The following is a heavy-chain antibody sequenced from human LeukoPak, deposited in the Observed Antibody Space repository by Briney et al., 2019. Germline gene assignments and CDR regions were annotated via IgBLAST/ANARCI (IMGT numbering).Heavy chain of an antibody. Sequence: ASVKVSCKASGYTFTSYYLHWVRQARGQGPEWMGIINPSGGNTNYAQKFQGRVTTTTDTSTDTVYMELSSLRSEDTAVYYCSRGSHTSSWYYYYGMDVWGQGTTVTVSS. V-gene: IGHV1-46*01. CDR3: SRGSHTSSWYYYYGMDV. CDR2: INPSGGNT. J-gene: IGHJ6*02. D-gene: IGHD6-6*01. CDR1: GYTFTSYY.